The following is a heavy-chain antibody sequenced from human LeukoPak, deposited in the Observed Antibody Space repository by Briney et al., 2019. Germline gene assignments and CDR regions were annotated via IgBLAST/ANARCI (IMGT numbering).Heavy chain of an antibody. CDR2: TYTSGST. CDR1: GGSISSYY. Sequence: PSETLSLTCTVSGGSISSYYWSWLRQPAGKGLEWIGRTYTSGSTNYNPSLKSRVTMSVDTSKNQFSLKLSSVTAADTAVYYCAREHLLFGELYYFDYWGQGTLVTVSS. J-gene: IGHJ4*02. V-gene: IGHV4-4*07. D-gene: IGHD3-10*01. CDR3: AREHLLFGELYYFDY.